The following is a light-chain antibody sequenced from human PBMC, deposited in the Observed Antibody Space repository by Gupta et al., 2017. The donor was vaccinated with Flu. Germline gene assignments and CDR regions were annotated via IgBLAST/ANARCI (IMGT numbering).Light chain of an antibody. Sequence: QTVVTQEPSFSVSPGGTVTLTCALHSGSVSTYFYPSWYQQAPGQPPRTLIYSTNIRSSGVPDRFSGSILGNKAALTITGARTEDECHYFCMLYMNTTIFFGGGTKLTVL. V-gene: IGLV8-61*01. CDR3: MLYMNTTIF. CDR1: SGSVSTYFY. CDR2: STN. J-gene: IGLJ2*01.